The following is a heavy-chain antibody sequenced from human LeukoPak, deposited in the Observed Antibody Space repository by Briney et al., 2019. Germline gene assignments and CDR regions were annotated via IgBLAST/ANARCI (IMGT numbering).Heavy chain of an antibody. V-gene: IGHV4-39*01. J-gene: IGHJ6*02. Sequence: SETLSLTCTVSGGSISSSSYSWGWIRQPPGKGLEWIGSIYYSGSTYYNPSLKSRVTISVDTSKNQFSLKLSSVTAADTAVYYCARGQGRWYYCGMDVWGQGTTVTVSS. CDR3: ARGQGRWYYCGMDV. CDR1: GGSISSSSYS. CDR2: IYYSGST. D-gene: IGHD4-23*01.